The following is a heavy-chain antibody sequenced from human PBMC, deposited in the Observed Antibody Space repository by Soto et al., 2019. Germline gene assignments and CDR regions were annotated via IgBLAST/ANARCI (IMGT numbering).Heavy chain of an antibody. V-gene: IGHV3-23*01. CDR3: VKDLAASGWFDP. CDR2: VSNSGTST. J-gene: IGHJ5*02. CDR1: GFMFSGYA. Sequence: VQLLESGGGLAQPGESLTLSCAASGFMFSGYAMSWVRQAPGKGLEWVSAVSNSGTSTSYADSVKSRFTISRDNSNSTLNLQMSSLGAEDTALYYCVKDLAASGWFDPWGQGTLVIVSS. D-gene: IGHD2-15*01.